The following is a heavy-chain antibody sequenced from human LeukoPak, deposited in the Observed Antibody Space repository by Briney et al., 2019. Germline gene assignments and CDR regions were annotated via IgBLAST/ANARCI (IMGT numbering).Heavy chain of an antibody. V-gene: IGHV3-7*03. D-gene: IGHD3-22*01. CDR2: IKQDGSEK. CDR1: GFTFSTYS. CDR3: ARDQENVNYYDSSGGFDY. J-gene: IGHJ4*02. Sequence: GGSLRLSCAASGFTFSTYSMSWVRQAPGKGLEWVANIKQDGSEKYYVDSVKGRFTISRDNAKNSLYLQMNSLRAEDTAVYYCARDQENVNYYDSSGGFDYWGQGTLVTVSS.